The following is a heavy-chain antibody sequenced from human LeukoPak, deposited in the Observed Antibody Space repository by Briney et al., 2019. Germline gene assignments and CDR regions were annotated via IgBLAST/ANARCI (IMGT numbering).Heavy chain of an antibody. CDR2: ISSSSSYI. Sequence: PGGSLRLSCAASGFTFSSYSMNWVRQAPRKGLEWVSSISSSSSYIYYADSVKGRFTISRDNAKNSLYLQMNSLRAEDTAVYYCASGDVDIVATWGQGTLVTVSS. V-gene: IGHV3-21*01. D-gene: IGHD5-12*01. CDR1: GFTFSSYS. CDR3: ASGDVDIVAT. J-gene: IGHJ5*02.